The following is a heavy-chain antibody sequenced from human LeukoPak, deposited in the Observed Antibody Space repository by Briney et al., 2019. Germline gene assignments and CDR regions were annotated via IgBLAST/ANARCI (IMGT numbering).Heavy chain of an antibody. J-gene: IGHJ3*02. V-gene: IGHV1-18*01. D-gene: IGHD2-21*02. CDR1: GYTFSSYG. CDR2: ISVINRGNT. Sequence: GASVKVSCKASGYTFSSYGINWVRQAPGQGLEWMGWISVINRGNTRYAQNFQGRLTMTTDTSTTTAYMELRSLRSDDTAVYYCSREFPFCGADCFSGVFDIWGQGTMVTVS. CDR3: SREFPFCGADCFSGVFDI.